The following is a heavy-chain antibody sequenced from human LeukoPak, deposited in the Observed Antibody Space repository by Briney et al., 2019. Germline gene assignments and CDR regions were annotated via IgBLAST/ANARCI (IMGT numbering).Heavy chain of an antibody. Sequence: SVTVSCKASGGTFSSYAISWVRQAPGQGLEWMGGIIPIFGTANYAQKFQGRVTITADESTSTAYMELSSLRSEDTAVYYCARVLFITMVRGVIIYGMDVWGQGTTVTVSS. J-gene: IGHJ6*02. V-gene: IGHV1-69*13. CDR3: ARVLFITMVRGVIIYGMDV. D-gene: IGHD3-10*01. CDR2: IIPIFGTA. CDR1: GGTFSSYA.